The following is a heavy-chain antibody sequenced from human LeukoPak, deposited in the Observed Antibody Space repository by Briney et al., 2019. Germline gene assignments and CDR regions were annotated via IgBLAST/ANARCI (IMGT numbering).Heavy chain of an antibody. Sequence: GESLRLSCAASGFTFSSYAMHWVRQAPGKGLEWVAVISYDGSNKYYADSVKGRFTISRDNSKNTLYLQMNSLRAEDTAVYYCAREFRIALDYWGQGTLVTVSS. D-gene: IGHD6-13*01. CDR1: GFTFSSYA. CDR2: ISYDGSNK. J-gene: IGHJ4*02. CDR3: AREFRIALDY. V-gene: IGHV3-30-3*01.